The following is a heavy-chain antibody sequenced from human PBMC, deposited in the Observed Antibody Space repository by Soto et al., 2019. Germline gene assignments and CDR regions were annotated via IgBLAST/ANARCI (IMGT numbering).Heavy chain of an antibody. CDR2: MYSSGGT. Sequence: SETLSLTCTFSVGSVSSDTHYCSWIRQPPWKRLEWIVFMYSSGGTNYNPSLKRRVAMSVDTSKNQFPQKLRPVIVADAAVDHCGRFVRSWSGTTRYTRAEVWGQGSMGSVSS. CDR3: GRFVRSWSGTTRYTRAEV. J-gene: IGHJ6*01. D-gene: IGHD3-3*01. V-gene: IGHV4-61*01. CDR1: VGSVSSDTHY.